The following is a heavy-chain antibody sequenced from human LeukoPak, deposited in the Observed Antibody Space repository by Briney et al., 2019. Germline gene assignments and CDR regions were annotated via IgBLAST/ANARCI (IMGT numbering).Heavy chain of an antibody. V-gene: IGHV1-18*01. CDR2: ISAYNGNT. D-gene: IGHD4-17*01. J-gene: IGHJ5*02. Sequence: ASVKVSCKASGYTFTSYGISWVRQAPGQGLEWMGWISAYNGNTNYAQKLQGRVTMTTYTSTSTAYMELASLRSDDTAVYYCARDYGDYVWFDPWGQGTLVTVSS. CDR1: GYTFTSYG. CDR3: ARDYGDYVWFDP.